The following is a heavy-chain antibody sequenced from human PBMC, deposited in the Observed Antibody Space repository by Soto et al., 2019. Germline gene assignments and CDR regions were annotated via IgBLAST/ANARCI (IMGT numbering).Heavy chain of an antibody. CDR2: IYSSGST. V-gene: IGHV4-4*07. CDR3: ARGQRFSDWFDP. D-gene: IGHD3-3*01. J-gene: IGHJ5*02. CDR1: GGSISGFY. Sequence: SETLSLTCNVFGGSISGFYWTWIRQPAGKGLEWIGRIYSSGSTKYNPSLKSRVSMSLDTSRNQFSLNLTSVTAADTAVYYCARGQRFSDWFDPWGQGTLVTVSS.